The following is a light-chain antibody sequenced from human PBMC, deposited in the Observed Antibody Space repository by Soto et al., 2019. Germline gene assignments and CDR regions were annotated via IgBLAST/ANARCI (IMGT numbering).Light chain of an antibody. CDR3: QQSYSNPKT. V-gene: IGKV1-39*01. CDR2: AAS. Sequence: DIQMTQSPSSLSASVGDRVTITCRASQSIRTYLNWYQQKPGKAPNLLIYAASSLQSGVPSRFSGSGSGTDFTLTISNLQPEDFATYYCQQSYSNPKTFGQGTKLEIK. CDR1: QSIRTY. J-gene: IGKJ2*01.